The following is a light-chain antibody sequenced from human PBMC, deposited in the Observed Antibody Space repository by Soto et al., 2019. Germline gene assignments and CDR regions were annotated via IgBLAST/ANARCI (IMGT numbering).Light chain of an antibody. Sequence: ALTQPASVSGSPGQSITISCTGTSSDVGHYNYVSWYQQHPGNAPKLMIYDVSIRASGVSDRFSGSKSGNTASLTISGLQAEDEADYYCCSYTTTTSRVFGTGTKLTVL. V-gene: IGLV2-14*03. CDR2: DVS. J-gene: IGLJ1*01. CDR1: SSDVGHYNY. CDR3: CSYTTTTSRV.